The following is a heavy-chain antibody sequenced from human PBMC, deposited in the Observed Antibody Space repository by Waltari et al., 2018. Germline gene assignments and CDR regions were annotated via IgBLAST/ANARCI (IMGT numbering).Heavy chain of an antibody. CDR1: GYTFTSYA. D-gene: IGHD2-2*01. V-gene: IGHV1-3*01. CDR3: ARGPSSLPYFDY. J-gene: IGHJ4*02. CDR2: INAGNGNT. Sequence: QVQLVQSGAAVKKPGASVKVSCKASGYTFTSYAMHWVRQAPGQRLEWMGGINAGNGNTKYSQKFQGRVTITRDTSASTAYMELSSLRSEDTAVYYCARGPSSLPYFDYWGQGTLVTVSS.